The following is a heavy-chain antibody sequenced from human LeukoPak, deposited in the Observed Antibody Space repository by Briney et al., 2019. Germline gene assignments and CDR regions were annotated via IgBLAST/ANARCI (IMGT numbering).Heavy chain of an antibody. D-gene: IGHD2-2*01. V-gene: IGHV4-30-4*01. Sequence: VSGGSITSGDSYWSWIRQPPGKGLEWIGYIYFAGSTSYNPSLKSRVTISVDRTKNQLPLKLSSVTAADTAVYYCAREHQNCTSTSCSDWFDPWGLGTLVTVSS. CDR3: AREHQNCTSTSCSDWFDP. CDR2: IYFAGST. J-gene: IGHJ5*02. CDR1: GGSITSGDSY.